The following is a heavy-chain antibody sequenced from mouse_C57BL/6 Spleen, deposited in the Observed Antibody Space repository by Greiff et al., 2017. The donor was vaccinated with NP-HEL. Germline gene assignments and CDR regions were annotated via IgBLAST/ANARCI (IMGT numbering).Heavy chain of an antibody. D-gene: IGHD2-1*01. V-gene: IGHV5-4*03. Sequence: EVKLVESGGGLVKPGGSLKLSCAASGFTFSSYAMSWVRQTPEKRLEWVATISDGGSYTYYPDNVKGRFTISRDNAKNNLYLQMSQLKSEDTAMYYCARFYYGNNYFDYWGQGTTLTVSS. CDR2: ISDGGSYT. CDR3: ARFYYGNNYFDY. CDR1: GFTFSSYA. J-gene: IGHJ2*01.